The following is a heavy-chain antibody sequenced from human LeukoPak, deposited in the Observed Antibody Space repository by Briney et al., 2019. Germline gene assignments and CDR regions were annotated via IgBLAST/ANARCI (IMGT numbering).Heavy chain of an antibody. CDR1: GLTVSSYA. J-gene: IGHJ4*02. Sequence: PGESLRLSCGASGLTVSSYAMSWVRQAPGKGLEWVSTIIGSAANTYYADSVKGRFTISRDNAKNSLYLQMDSLRAEDTAVYYCARGSGYYSYFDYWGQGTLVTVSS. CDR2: IIGSAANT. D-gene: IGHD3-22*01. CDR3: ARGSGYYSYFDY. V-gene: IGHV3-23*01.